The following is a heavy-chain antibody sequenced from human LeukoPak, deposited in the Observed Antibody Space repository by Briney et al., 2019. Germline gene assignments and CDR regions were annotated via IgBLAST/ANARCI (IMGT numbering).Heavy chain of an antibody. V-gene: IGHV4-59*05. CDR3: ARTGGLDY. Sequence: SETLSLTCTVSGGSISSYYWSWIRQPPGKGLEWIGSIYYSGSTYYNPSLKSRVTISVDTSKNQFSLKLSSVTAADTAVYYCARTGGLDYWGQGTLVTVSS. D-gene: IGHD1-1*01. CDR1: GGSISSYY. CDR2: IYYSGST. J-gene: IGHJ4*02.